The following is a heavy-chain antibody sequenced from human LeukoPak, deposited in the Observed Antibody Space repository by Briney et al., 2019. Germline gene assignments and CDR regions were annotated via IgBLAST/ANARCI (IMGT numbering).Heavy chain of an antibody. CDR1: GFTFSGYS. J-gene: IGHJ4*02. Sequence: GGSLRLSCAASGFTFSGYSMSWVRQAPGNGLEWVSIISSSSSHIFDADSVKGRFAISRDNAKNSLYLQMNSLRPEETAVYYCVRGATAVTRHLDYWGEGTLVTVSS. D-gene: IGHD4-23*01. V-gene: IGHV3-21*01. CDR2: ISSSSSHI. CDR3: VRGATAVTRHLDY.